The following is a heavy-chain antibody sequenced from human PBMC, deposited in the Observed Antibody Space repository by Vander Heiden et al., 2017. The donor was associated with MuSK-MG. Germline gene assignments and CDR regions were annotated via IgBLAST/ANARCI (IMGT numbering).Heavy chain of an antibody. J-gene: IGHJ4*02. CDR1: GFTFSSFW. Sequence: EVPLVESGGGLVQPGGSLRLSCVASGFTFSSFWMHWVRQVPGKGLVWVSRINTDGSTITYADSVKGRFTISRDNAKNTMYLQMNSLRAEDTAVYHCVRGLLGGGDFWGQGTLVTVSS. V-gene: IGHV3-74*01. CDR3: VRGLLGGGDF. CDR2: INTDGSTI. D-gene: IGHD2-15*01.